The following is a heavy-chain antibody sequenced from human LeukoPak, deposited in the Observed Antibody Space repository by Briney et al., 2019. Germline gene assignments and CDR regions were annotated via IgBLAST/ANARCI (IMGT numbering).Heavy chain of an antibody. CDR2: IIPICGTA. CDR3: ASGAHRYCSGGSCYPTQQFDP. CDR1: GGTFSSYA. D-gene: IGHD2-15*01. J-gene: IGHJ5*02. Sequence: GASVKVSCKASGGTFSSYAISWVRQAPGQGLEWMGGIIPICGTANYAQKFQGRVTITTDESTSTAYMELSSLRSEDTAVYYCASGAHRYCSGGSCYPTQQFDPWGQGTLVTVSS. V-gene: IGHV1-69*05.